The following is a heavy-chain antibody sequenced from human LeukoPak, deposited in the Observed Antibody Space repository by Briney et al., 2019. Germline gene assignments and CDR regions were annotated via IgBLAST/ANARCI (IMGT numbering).Heavy chain of an antibody. D-gene: IGHD2/OR15-2a*01. Sequence: PGGSLRLSCAASGFSFSSYTMNWVRQAPGKGLEWGSSISSSSSYIYYADSLKGRFTISRDNAKNSLYLQMTSLRAGDTAVYYCARDGRRRDYCDSSSCYWYFYLWGGGTLVTVSS. V-gene: IGHV3-21*01. CDR3: ARDGRRRDYCDSSSCYWYFYL. CDR2: ISSSSSYI. J-gene: IGHJ2*01. CDR1: GFSFSSYT.